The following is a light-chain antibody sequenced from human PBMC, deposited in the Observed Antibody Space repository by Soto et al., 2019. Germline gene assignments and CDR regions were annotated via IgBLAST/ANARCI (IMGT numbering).Light chain of an antibody. Sequence: QSVLTQPPSASGPLGHSVTISCTGTSSDVGGYNFVSWYQQHPGKAPNLMIYEVTKRPSGVPDHFSGSKSGNTASLTVSGLQAEDEADYYCSSYAGSNNFPYVFGTGTKVTVL. CDR3: SSYAGSNNFPYV. J-gene: IGLJ1*01. CDR2: EVT. CDR1: SSDVGGYNF. V-gene: IGLV2-8*01.